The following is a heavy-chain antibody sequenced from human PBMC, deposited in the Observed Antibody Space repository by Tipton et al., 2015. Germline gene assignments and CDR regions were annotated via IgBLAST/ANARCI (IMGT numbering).Heavy chain of an antibody. CDR1: GDSVSANSAA. Sequence: GLVKPSQNLSLPCAISGDSVSANSAAWNWIRQSPSRGLEWLGRTYYRSQWFYDYAVAVGSRINISADISKNQFSLQLTSVAPEDTAVYYCARESLAEADTWVYYNGLNVWGQGTTVTVSS. J-gene: IGHJ6*02. CDR2: TYYRSQWFY. V-gene: IGHV6-1*01. CDR3: ARESLAEADTWVYYNGLNV. D-gene: IGHD6-19*01.